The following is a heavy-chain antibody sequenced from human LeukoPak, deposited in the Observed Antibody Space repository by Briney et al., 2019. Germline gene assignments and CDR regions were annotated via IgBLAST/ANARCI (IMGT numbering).Heavy chain of an antibody. CDR2: IKQDGSTQ. V-gene: IGHV3-7*01. Sequence: GGSLRLSCTASGFPFNSYWMTWVRQTPGKGLEWVANIKQDGSTQYYVDSVKGRFTISRDNAMNSLYLQMNSLRVEDTAVYYCAKDRANWAIDDWGQGTQVTVSS. J-gene: IGHJ4*02. CDR3: AKDRANWAIDD. CDR1: GFPFNSYW. D-gene: IGHD3-16*01.